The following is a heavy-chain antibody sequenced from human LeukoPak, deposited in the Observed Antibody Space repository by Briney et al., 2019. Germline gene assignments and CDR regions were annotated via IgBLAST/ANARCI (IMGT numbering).Heavy chain of an antibody. CDR3: ARGGYYGSGNDFRFDP. Sequence: SETLSLTCTVSGGSISTYYWSWIRQPPGKGLEWIGSMFDSGSSNYNPSLKGRVTMSIDTSKNQFSLKLNSVTAADTAVYYCARGGYYGSGNDFRFDPWGQGTLVTVSS. CDR1: GGSISTYY. V-gene: IGHV4-59*01. D-gene: IGHD3-10*01. J-gene: IGHJ5*02. CDR2: MFDSGSS.